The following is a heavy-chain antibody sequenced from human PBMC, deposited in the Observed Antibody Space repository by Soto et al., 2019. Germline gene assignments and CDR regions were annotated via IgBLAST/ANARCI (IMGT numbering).Heavy chain of an antibody. Sequence: SETLSLTCAVYGGSFSGYYWSWIRQPPGKGLEWIGEINHSGNTNYNPSLKSRVTISVDRSKNQFSLKLSSVTAADTAVYYCALWSLAAAVGGIDPWGQGTLVTVSS. CDR2: INHSGNT. D-gene: IGHD6-13*01. CDR1: GGSFSGYY. CDR3: ALWSLAAAVGGIDP. J-gene: IGHJ5*02. V-gene: IGHV4-34*01.